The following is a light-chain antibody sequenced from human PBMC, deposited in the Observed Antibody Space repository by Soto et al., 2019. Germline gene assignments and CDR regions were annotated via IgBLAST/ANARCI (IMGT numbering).Light chain of an antibody. J-gene: IGKJ1*01. CDR3: QQYGSSPPWT. CDR2: GAS. CDR1: QSVSSY. V-gene: IGKV3-20*01. Sequence: EIVMTQSSATLSVSPGERATLSCRASQSVSSYLAWYQQKPGQAPRLLIYGASSRATGIPDRFSGSGSGTDFTLTISRLEPEDFAVYYCQQYGSSPPWTFGQGTKVDIK.